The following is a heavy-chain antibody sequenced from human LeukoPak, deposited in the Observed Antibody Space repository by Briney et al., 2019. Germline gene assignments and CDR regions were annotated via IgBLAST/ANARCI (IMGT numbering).Heavy chain of an antibody. V-gene: IGHV3-23*01. CDR2: ISGSGGST. CDR1: GFTFGSYA. D-gene: IGHD6-13*01. J-gene: IGHJ1*01. CDR3: ASRIGVPGYAEYFQD. Sequence: GGSLRLSXAASGFTFGSYAMSWVRQAPGKGLEWVSAISGSGGSTYYADSVKGRFTISRDNSKNTLYLQMNSLRAEDTAVYYCASRIGVPGYAEYFQDWGQGTLVTVSS.